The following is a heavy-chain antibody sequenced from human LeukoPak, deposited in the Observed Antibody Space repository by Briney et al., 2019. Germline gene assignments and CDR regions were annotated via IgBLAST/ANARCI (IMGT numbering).Heavy chain of an antibody. V-gene: IGHV3-30*02. J-gene: IGHJ4*02. CDR3: ARGSGYLETFDY. CDR2: IRSDGSNK. CDR1: GVTFDDYG. Sequence: GGSLRLSCAASGVTFDDYGMHWVRQAPGKGLEWMAFIRSDGSNKYYADSVKGRFTISRDNSRNTLYLQMNSLRAEDTAVYYCARGSGYLETFDYWSQGTLVTVSS. D-gene: IGHD3-22*01.